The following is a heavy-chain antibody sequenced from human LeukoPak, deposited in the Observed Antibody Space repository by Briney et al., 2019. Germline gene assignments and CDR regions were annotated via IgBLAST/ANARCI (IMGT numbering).Heavy chain of an antibody. CDR2: IYSGGST. V-gene: IGHV3-66*01. CDR3: ARDVGANGFHFDY. J-gene: IGHJ4*02. CDR1: GFTVSSNY. Sequence: GGSLRLSCAASGFTVSSNYMSWVRQAPGKGLEWVSVIYSGGSTYYADSVKGRFTISRDNSKNTLYLQMNSLRAEDTAVYYCARDVGANGFHFDYWGQGTLVTVSS. D-gene: IGHD1-26*01.